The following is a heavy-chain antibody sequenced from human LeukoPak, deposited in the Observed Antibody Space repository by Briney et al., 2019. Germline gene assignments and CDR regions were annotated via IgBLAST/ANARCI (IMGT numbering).Heavy chain of an antibody. V-gene: IGHV1-69*13. CDR1: GGTFSSYA. D-gene: IGHD3-22*01. CDR3: AREKETTYYYDSSGYYDAFDI. CDR2: IIPIFGIA. J-gene: IGHJ3*02. Sequence: SVKVSCKASGGTFSSYAISWVRQAPGQGLEWMGGIIPIFGIANYAQKFQGRVTITADESTSTAYMELSSLRSEDTAVYYCAREKETTYYYDSSGYYDAFDIWGQGTMVTVSS.